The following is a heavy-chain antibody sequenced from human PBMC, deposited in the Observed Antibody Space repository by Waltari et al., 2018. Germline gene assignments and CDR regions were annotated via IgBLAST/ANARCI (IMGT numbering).Heavy chain of an antibody. J-gene: IGHJ5*02. V-gene: IGHV1-8*01. CDR2: MNPNSGNT. D-gene: IGHD3-3*01. CDR1: GYTSTSYD. Sequence: QVQLVQSGAEVKKPGASVKVSCKASGYTSTSYDINWVRPATGQGLEWMGWMNPNSGNTGYAQKFQGRVTLTRNTSISTAYMELGSLRSEDTAVYYCARGKREWLYNWFDPWGQGTLVTVSS. CDR3: ARGKREWLYNWFDP.